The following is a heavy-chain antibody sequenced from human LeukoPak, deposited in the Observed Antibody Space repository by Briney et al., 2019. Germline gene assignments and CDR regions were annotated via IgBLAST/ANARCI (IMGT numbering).Heavy chain of an antibody. V-gene: IGHV4-39*01. J-gene: IGHJ4*02. CDR3: ARRVAYCSSTSCYHFDY. D-gene: IGHD2-2*01. CDR1: GGSISSSSYY. Sequence: SETLSLTCTVSGGSISSSSYYWGWIRQPPGKGLEWIGSIYYSGSTYYNPSLKSRVTISVDTSKNQFSLKLSSVTAADTAVYYCARRVAYCSSTSCYHFDYWGQGTLVTVSS. CDR2: IYYSGST.